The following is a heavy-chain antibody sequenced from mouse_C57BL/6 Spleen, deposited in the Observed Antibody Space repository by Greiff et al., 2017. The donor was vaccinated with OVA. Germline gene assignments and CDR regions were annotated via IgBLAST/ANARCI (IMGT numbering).Heavy chain of an antibody. CDR1: GFTFSDAW. CDR2: IRNKANNHAT. V-gene: IGHV6-6*01. CDR3: TRLRRYYAMDY. D-gene: IGHD2-4*01. Sequence: EVHLVESGGGLVQPGGSMKLSCAASGFTFSDAWMDWVRQSPEKGLEWVAEIRNKANNHATYYAESVKGRFTISRDDSKSSVYLQMNSLRAEDTGIYYCTRLRRYYAMDYWGQGTSVTVSS. J-gene: IGHJ4*01.